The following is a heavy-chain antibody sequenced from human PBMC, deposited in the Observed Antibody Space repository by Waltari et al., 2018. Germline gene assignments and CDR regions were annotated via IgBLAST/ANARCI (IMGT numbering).Heavy chain of an antibody. D-gene: IGHD5-12*01. CDR1: GGTFSSYA. J-gene: IGHJ2*01. CDR2: ISSSSSYI. CDR3: ARAERGGYSGYPGGWYFDL. Sequence: LVQSGAEVKKPGSSVKVSCKASGGTFSSYAISWVRQAPGKGLEWVSSISSSSSYIYYADSVKGRFTISRDNAKNSLYLQMNSLRAEDTAVYYCARAERGGYSGYPGGWYFDLWGRGTLVTVSS. V-gene: IGHV3-21*01.